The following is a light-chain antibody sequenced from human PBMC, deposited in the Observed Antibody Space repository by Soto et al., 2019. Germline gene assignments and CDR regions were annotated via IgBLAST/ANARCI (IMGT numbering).Light chain of an antibody. CDR3: QQSYSTPPT. CDR2: DAS. Sequence: DIQMTQSPSSLSASAGDRVTITCRASQTISNYLNWYQHNPGKAPKLLISDASSLQSGVPSRFSGGGSGTDFTLTIRNLQPEDFATYYCQQSYSTPPTLGPGTKVDI. V-gene: IGKV1-39*01. J-gene: IGKJ2*01. CDR1: QTISNY.